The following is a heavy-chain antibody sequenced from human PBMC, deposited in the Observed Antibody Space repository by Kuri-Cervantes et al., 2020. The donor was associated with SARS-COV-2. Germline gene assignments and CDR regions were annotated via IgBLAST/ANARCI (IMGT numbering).Heavy chain of an antibody. CDR2: ISYDGSNK. J-gene: IGHJ4*02. CDR1: GFTSSSYA. D-gene: IGHD6-19*01. CDR3: ARGGSSGWSQLEY. V-gene: IGHV3-30*04. Sequence: GGSLRLSCAASGFTSSSYAMHWVRQAPGKGLEWVAVISYDGSNKYYADSVKGRFTISRDNSKNTLYLQMNSLRAEDTAVYYCARGGSSGWSQLEYWGQGTLVTVSS.